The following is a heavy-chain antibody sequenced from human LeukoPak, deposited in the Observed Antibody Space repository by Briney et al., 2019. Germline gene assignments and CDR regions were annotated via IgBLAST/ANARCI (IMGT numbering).Heavy chain of an antibody. CDR3: AGGFDIVGATIFGYFDY. J-gene: IGHJ4*02. V-gene: IGHV4-39*07. CDR1: GGAIRSSGYY. CDR2: FYFSGST. D-gene: IGHD1-26*01. Sequence: SETLSLTCTVSGGAIRSSGYYWGWIRQPPGKGLEWSGSFYFSGSTYDNPSTKRRATISVDTSNNQYSLKLSSVTAADTAVYYCAGGFDIVGATIFGYFDYWGQGTLVTVSS.